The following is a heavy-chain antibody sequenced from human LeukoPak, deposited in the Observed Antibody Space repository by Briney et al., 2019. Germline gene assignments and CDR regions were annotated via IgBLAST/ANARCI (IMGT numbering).Heavy chain of an antibody. Sequence: SETLSLTCTVSGGSISSGDYYWNWIRQPPGKGLEWIGYIYHSGSTFYNPPLKSRVTISVDASKNQFSLKLSSVTAADTAVYYCAREPVWKRVAFDYWGQGTLVTVSS. J-gene: IGHJ4*02. CDR3: AREPVWKRVAFDY. CDR2: IYHSGST. CDR1: GGSISSGDYY. D-gene: IGHD2-8*01. V-gene: IGHV4-30-4*01.